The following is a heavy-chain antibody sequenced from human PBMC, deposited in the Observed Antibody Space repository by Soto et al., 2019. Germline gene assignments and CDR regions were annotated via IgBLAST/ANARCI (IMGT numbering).Heavy chain of an antibody. CDR1: GGSINTVDYS. J-gene: IGHJ6*02. Sequence: QVQLQESGPGLVKPSQTVSLSCTVSGGSINTVDYSWRWIRQHPGQGLEWIGNADYSGTTYYNPSLRSRAHISLDTSKNQFSLKRSSVTAAYTAVYYCARDGRFLEWPPRDLGVDVWGQWITVPVSS. CDR3: ARDGRFLEWPPRDLGVDV. D-gene: IGHD3-3*01. V-gene: IGHV4-31*03. CDR2: ADYSGTT.